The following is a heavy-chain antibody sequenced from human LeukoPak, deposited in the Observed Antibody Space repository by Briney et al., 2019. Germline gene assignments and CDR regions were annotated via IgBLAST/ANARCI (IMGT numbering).Heavy chain of an antibody. D-gene: IGHD5-12*01. CDR2: INGDGSGT. CDR3: ARPTRGYDGLDY. CDR1: GFTFSSYW. V-gene: IGHV3-74*01. J-gene: IGHJ4*02. Sequence: GGSLRLSCAASGFTFSSYWMYWLRQAPGKGLVWVSRINGDGSGTNYADSVKGRFTISRDNAKNTLYLHMNSPRVEDTAVYYCARPTRGYDGLDYWGQGTLVTVSS.